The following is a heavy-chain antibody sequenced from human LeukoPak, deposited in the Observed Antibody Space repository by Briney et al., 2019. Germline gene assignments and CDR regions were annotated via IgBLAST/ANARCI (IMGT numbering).Heavy chain of an antibody. J-gene: IGHJ1*01. V-gene: IGHV3-9*01. CDR3: AKDYRRDGYPGEYFQH. CDR2: ISWNSGSI. Sequence: PGGSLRLSCAASGFTFDDYAMHWVRQAPGKGLEWVSGISWNSGSIGYADSVKGRFTISRDNAKNSLYLQMNSLRAEDTALYYCAKDYRRDGYPGEYFQHWGQGTLVTVSS. D-gene: IGHD5-24*01. CDR1: GFTFDDYA.